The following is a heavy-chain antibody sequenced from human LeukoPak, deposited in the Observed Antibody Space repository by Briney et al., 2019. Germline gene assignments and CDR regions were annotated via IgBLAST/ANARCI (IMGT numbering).Heavy chain of an antibody. CDR2: ISSSSSYI. CDR3: ARGERGLYCSSTSCYPVL. J-gene: IGHJ4*02. D-gene: IGHD2-2*01. V-gene: IGHV3-21*01. CDR1: GFTFSSYS. Sequence: GGSLRLSCAASGFTFSSYSMNWVRQTPGKGLEWVSSISSSSSYIYYADSVKGRFTISRDNAKNSLYLQMNSLRAEDTAVYYCARGERGLYCSSTSCYPVLGGQGTLVTVSS.